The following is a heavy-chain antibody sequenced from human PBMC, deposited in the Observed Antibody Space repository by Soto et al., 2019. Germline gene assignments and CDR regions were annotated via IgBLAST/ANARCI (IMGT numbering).Heavy chain of an antibody. Sequence: GASVKVSWKASGYTCRGYGSRGVRQARGQGLEGMGWMSTYDGRENYAQRFQDRVSMTTDTSPSTAYMSLRSLTSDDTAVYFCARDGSCSSASCGLYPHEHLGRDFWG. D-gene: IGHD2-2*01. J-gene: IGHJ6*02. CDR3: ARDGSCSSASCGLYPHEHLGRDF. V-gene: IGHV1-18*01. CDR2: MSTYDGRE. CDR1: GYTCRGYG.